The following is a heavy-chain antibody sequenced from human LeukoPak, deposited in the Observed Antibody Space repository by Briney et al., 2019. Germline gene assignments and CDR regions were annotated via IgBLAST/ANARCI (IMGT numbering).Heavy chain of an antibody. V-gene: IGHV1-2*02. CDR1: GYTFTSYD. CDR2: MNPNSGGT. Sequence: ASVKVSCKASGYTFTSYDINWVRQATGQGLEWMGWMNPNSGGTNYAQKFQGRVTMTRDTSISTAYMELSRLRSDDTAVYYCARDWGITMVRGVIINWGQGTLVTVSS. D-gene: IGHD3-10*01. J-gene: IGHJ4*02. CDR3: ARDWGITMVRGVIIN.